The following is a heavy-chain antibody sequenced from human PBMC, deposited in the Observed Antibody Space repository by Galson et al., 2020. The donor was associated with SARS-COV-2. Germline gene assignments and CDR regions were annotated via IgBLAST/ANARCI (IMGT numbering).Heavy chain of an antibody. D-gene: IGHD2-15*01. Sequence: GGSLRLSCAASGFTFSSYGMHWVRQAPAKGLEWVAVIWYDGSNKYYADSVKGRFTISRDNSKNTLYLQMNSLRAEDTAVYYCLREGDTVYPDYWGQGTLVTVSS. J-gene: IGHJ4*02. CDR2: IWYDGSNK. CDR1: GFTFSSYG. V-gene: IGHV3-33*01. CDR3: LREGDTVYPDY.